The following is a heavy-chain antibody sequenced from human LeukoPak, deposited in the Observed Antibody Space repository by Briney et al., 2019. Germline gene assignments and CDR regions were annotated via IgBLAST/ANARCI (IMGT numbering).Heavy chain of an antibody. V-gene: IGHV1-18*04. D-gene: IGHD6-13*01. J-gene: IGHJ4*02. CDR2: ISAYNGNT. CDR1: GYTFTSYG. Sequence: ASVKVSCKASGYTFTSYGISWVRQVPGQGLEWMGWISAYNGNTNYAQKLQGRVTMTTDTSTSTAYMELRSLRSDDTAVYYCARDSTTSIAAAGPSSVDYWGQGTLVTVSS. CDR3: ARDSTTSIAAAGPSSVDY.